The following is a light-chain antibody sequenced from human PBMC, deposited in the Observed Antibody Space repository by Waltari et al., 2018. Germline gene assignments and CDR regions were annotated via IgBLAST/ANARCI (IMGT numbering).Light chain of an antibody. V-gene: IGLV2-23*02. CDR1: SSDVGGYNF. CDR2: DVT. Sequence: QSALTQPASVSGSPGQSITISCMGTSSDVGGYNFVSWYQQHPGKAPKLMIYDVTKRPSGVSHRFSGSKSGNTASLTISGLQAEDDADYYCCSYVGGGTLVFGGGTNVTVL. CDR3: CSYVGGGTLV. J-gene: IGLJ2*01.